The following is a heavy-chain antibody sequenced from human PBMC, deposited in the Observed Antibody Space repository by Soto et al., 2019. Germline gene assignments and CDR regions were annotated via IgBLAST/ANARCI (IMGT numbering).Heavy chain of an antibody. CDR3: ARDRCSSTSCYIWGFDY. CDR2: ISSSSSTI. Sequence: EVQLVESGGGLVQPGGSLRLSCAASGFTFSSYSMNWVRQSPGKGLEWVSYISSSSSTIYYADSVKGRFTISRDNAKNSLYLQMNSLRDEDPAVYYCARDRCSSTSCYIWGFDYWGQGTLVTVSS. V-gene: IGHV3-48*02. CDR1: GFTFSSYS. J-gene: IGHJ4*02. D-gene: IGHD2-2*02.